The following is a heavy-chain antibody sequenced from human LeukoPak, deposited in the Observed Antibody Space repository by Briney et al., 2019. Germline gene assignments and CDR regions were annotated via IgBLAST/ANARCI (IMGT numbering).Heavy chain of an antibody. J-gene: IGHJ6*04. CDR3: AELGITMIGGV. D-gene: IGHD3-10*02. V-gene: IGHV3-48*04. Sequence: GGSLRLSCIASKLTFTSYSMHWVRQAPGKGLEWVSYISSSGSTIYYADSVKGRFTISRDNAKNSLYLQMNSLRAEDTAVYYCAELGITMIGGVWGKGTTVTISS. CDR2: ISSSGSTI. CDR1: KLTFTSYS.